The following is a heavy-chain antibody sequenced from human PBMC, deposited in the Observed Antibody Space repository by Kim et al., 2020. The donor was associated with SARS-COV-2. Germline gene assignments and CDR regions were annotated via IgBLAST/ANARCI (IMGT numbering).Heavy chain of an antibody. V-gene: IGHV1-46*01. J-gene: IGHJ4*02. D-gene: IGHD2-21*02. CDR3: ARVGLVVTAIPFDY. Sequence: AQRCRGRVTMTRDTSTSTFYMELGSLGSEDTAVYYCARVGLVVTAIPFDYWGQGTLVTVSS.